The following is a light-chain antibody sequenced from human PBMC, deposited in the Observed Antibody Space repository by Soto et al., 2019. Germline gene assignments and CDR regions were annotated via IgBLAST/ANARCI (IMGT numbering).Light chain of an antibody. CDR1: QSVGSN. J-gene: IGKJ1*01. Sequence: VMTQSPATLSTSPGERATLSCRASQSVGSNLAWYQQTPGQAPRLLIYDASSRAAGIPARFSGSGSATEFTLTISSLQSEDFAVYYCQQYNNWPWTFGQGTKVAIK. CDR3: QQYNNWPWT. CDR2: DAS. V-gene: IGKV3-15*01.